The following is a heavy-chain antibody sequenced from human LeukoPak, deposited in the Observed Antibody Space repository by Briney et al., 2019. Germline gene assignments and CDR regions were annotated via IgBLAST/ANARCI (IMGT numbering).Heavy chain of an antibody. V-gene: IGHV1-2*02. Sequence: GASVKVSCKASGYTFTGYYMHWVRQAPGQGLEWMGWINPNSGGTNYAQKFQGRVTMTRDTSISTAYMELSRLRSDDTAVYYCAPITGIYGDAFGIWGQGTMVTVSS. CDR1: GYTFTGYY. CDR2: INPNSGGT. J-gene: IGHJ3*02. D-gene: IGHD1-20*01. CDR3: APITGIYGDAFGI.